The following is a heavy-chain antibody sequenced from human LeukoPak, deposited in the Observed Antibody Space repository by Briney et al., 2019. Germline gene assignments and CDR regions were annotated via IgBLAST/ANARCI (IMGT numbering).Heavy chain of an antibody. J-gene: IGHJ4*02. D-gene: IGHD3-10*01. V-gene: IGHV3-30*04. Sequence: GRSLRLSCAASGFTFSSYAMHWVRQAPGKGLEWVAVISYDGSNKYYADSVKGRFTISRDNSKNTLYLQMNSLRAEDTAVYYCARGPPMVRGVEFDYWGQGTLVTVSS. CDR2: ISYDGSNK. CDR3: ARGPPMVRGVEFDY. CDR1: GFTFSSYA.